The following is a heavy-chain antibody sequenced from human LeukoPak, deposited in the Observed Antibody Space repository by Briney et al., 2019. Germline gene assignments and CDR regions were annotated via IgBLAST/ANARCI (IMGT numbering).Heavy chain of an antibody. J-gene: IGHJ3*02. CDR1: GGSISNGNW. Sequence: PSGTLSLTCTVSGGSISNGNWWNWGRQPRGKGLEWIGEIYHSGSTNYNASLESRVTISVDKSKNQFSLKLSSVTAADTAVYFCARDLPSADAFDIWGRGIMVTVSA. CDR2: IYHSGST. V-gene: IGHV4-4*02. CDR3: ARDLPSADAFDI.